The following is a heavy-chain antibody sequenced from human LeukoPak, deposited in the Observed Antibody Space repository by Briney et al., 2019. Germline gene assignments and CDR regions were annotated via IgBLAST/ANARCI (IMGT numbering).Heavy chain of an antibody. V-gene: IGHV4-59*08. CDR1: GGSISSYY. CDR3: ARSARSRWYFDL. Sequence: SETLSLTCTVSGGSISSYYWSWLRQPPGKGLEWIGYIYYSGSTNYNPSLKSRVTISVDTSKNQFSLKLSSVTAADTAVYYCARSARSRWYFDLWGRGTLVTVSS. CDR2: IYYSGST. J-gene: IGHJ2*01.